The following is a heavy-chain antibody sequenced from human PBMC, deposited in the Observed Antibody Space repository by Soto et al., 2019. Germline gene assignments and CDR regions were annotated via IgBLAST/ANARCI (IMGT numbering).Heavy chain of an antibody. CDR2: IYYSGST. Sequence: QVQLQESGPGLVKPSETLSLTCAVSGGSISSYYWSWIRQPPGKGLEWIGYIYYSGSTDYNPSLKSRVTISVDTSKNQVSLKLTSVTAADTAVYHCARARGTGNTFDYWGQGTLVTVSS. V-gene: IGHV4-59*01. CDR3: ARARGTGNTFDY. J-gene: IGHJ4*02. CDR1: GGSISSYY. D-gene: IGHD3-10*01.